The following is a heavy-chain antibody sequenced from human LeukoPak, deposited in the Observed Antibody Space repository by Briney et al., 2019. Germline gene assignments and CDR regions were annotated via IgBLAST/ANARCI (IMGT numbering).Heavy chain of an antibody. CDR1: GFTFSSYS. CDR3: ARGHYYDSSGYYLDY. D-gene: IGHD3-22*01. J-gene: IGHJ4*02. Sequence: PGGSLRLSCAASGFTFSSYSMNWVRQAPGKGLEWVSSISSSSSYIYYADSVKGRFTISRDNAKNSLYLQMNSLRAEDTAVYYCARGHYYDSSGYYLDYWGQGTLVTVSS. CDR2: ISSSSSYI. V-gene: IGHV3-21*01.